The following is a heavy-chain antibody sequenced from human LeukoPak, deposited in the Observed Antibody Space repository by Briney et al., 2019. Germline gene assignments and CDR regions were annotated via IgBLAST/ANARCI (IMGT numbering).Heavy chain of an antibody. CDR1: GVTVSNNY. CDR2: IYSGGST. J-gene: IGHJ4*02. V-gene: IGHV3-66*01. Sequence: GASLRLSCAASGVTVSNNYMNWVRQAPGKGLEWVSLIYSGGSTYYADSVKGRFTISRDNSKNTLYLQMNSLRAEDTAVYYCARDPPAVAANTYGWGQGTLVTVSS. D-gene: IGHD6-6*01. CDR3: ARDPPAVAANTYG.